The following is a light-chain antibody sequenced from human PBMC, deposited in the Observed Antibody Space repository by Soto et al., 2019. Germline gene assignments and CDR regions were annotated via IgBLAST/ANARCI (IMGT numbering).Light chain of an antibody. Sequence: EVVMTQSPATLPVSLGGRVALSCRASQSIGSNLAWYQQKPGQPPKLLIYEASNRDTGVPTRFSGGGSGTEFTLTITSLQSEDFAVYYCQQYNHWPPWTFGQGTKVDIK. CDR2: EAS. V-gene: IGKV3D-15*01. J-gene: IGKJ1*01. CDR1: QSIGSN. CDR3: QQYNHWPPWT.